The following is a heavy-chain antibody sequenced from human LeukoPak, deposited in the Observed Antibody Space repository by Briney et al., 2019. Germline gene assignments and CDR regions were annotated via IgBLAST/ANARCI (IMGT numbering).Heavy chain of an antibody. CDR1: GFTFSSYW. CDR2: IKQDGSEK. J-gene: IGHJ6*02. Sequence: GGSLRLSCAASGFTFSSYWMSWVRQAPGKGLEWVANIKQDGSEKYYVDSVKGRFTISRDNAKNSLYLQMNSLRAEDTAVYYCARDRDYYDSSGHDYYGMDVWGQGTTVTVSS. D-gene: IGHD3-22*01. V-gene: IGHV3-7*03. CDR3: ARDRDYYDSSGHDYYGMDV.